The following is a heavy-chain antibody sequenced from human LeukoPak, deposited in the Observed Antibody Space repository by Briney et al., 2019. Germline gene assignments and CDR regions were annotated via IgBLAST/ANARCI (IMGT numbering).Heavy chain of an antibody. CDR3: GKGITAGIRGNYFDY. J-gene: IGHJ4*02. Sequence: PGRSLRLSCAASGFTFSSYAMSWVRQAPGKGLEWVSAISGSGGSTYYADSVKGRFTISRDNSKNTLYLQMNSLRAEDTAVYYCGKGITAGIRGNYFDYWGQGTLVTVSS. CDR1: GFTFSSYA. V-gene: IGHV3-23*01. D-gene: IGHD3-10*01. CDR2: ISGSGGST.